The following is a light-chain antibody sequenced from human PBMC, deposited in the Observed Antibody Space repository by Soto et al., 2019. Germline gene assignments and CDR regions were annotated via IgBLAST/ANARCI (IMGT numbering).Light chain of an antibody. V-gene: IGKV1-39*01. Sequence: DIQLTQSPSSLSASVGDRVTTTCRASQTIAKFLNWYQQRPGKAPKLLISGASILQSGVPSTFSGSGAGTDFTLTISSLQPEDFGTYYCQQSYIGPRTFGQGTKVEIK. J-gene: IGKJ2*01. CDR2: GAS. CDR3: QQSYIGPRT. CDR1: QTIAKF.